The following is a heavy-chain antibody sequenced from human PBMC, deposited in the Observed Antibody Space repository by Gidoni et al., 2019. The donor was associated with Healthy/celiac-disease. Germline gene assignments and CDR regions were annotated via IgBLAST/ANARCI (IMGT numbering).Heavy chain of an antibody. Sequence: EVQLVESGGGLVQPGGSLRLSCAASGFTFSRYAMSWVRQAPGKGLEWVSAISGSGGSTYYADSVKGRFTISRDNSKNTLYLQMNSLRAEDTAVYYCAKGRKREYYDILTGYYPRSSYFDYWGQGTLVTVSS. CDR1: GFTFSRYA. CDR3: AKGRKREYYDILTGYYPRSSYFDY. CDR2: ISGSGGST. J-gene: IGHJ4*02. V-gene: IGHV3-23*04. D-gene: IGHD3-9*01.